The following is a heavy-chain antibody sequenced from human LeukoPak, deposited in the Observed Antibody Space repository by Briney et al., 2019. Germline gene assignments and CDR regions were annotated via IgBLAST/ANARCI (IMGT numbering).Heavy chain of an antibody. CDR1: GFTFSGYD. D-gene: IGHD6-13*01. CDR3: ARSPSYSSSWYALDS. V-gene: IGHV3-13*01. J-gene: IGHJ4*02. Sequence: PGGSLRLSCEASGFTFSGYDMRWVRQATGKGLEWVSAIGTTGDTYYSDSVRGRFTISRENAKNSLDLQMNSLRAGDTAVYYCARSPSYSSSWYALDSWGQGTLVTVSS. CDR2: IGTTGDT.